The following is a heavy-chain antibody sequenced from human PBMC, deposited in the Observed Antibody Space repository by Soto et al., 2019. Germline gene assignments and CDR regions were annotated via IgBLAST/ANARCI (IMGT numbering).Heavy chain of an antibody. CDR3: ARGGAMGVDY. V-gene: IGHV3-74*01. CDR1: GXTVNTHC. D-gene: IGHD1-26*01. CDR2: IYFDGITT. J-gene: IGHJ4*02. Sequence: GSLRLSCTASGXTVNTHCMHWVRQAPGKGLVWVSRIYFDGITTNYADSVKSRLTVSRDNAKNTVYLHVNTLRDADTAVYYCARGGAMGVDYWGQGTLGTVS.